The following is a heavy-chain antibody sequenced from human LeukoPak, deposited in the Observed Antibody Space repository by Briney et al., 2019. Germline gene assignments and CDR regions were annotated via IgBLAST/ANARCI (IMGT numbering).Heavy chain of an antibody. V-gene: IGHV3-7*01. CDR2: IKEDGSEK. CDR3: ARVYGDFHNDY. J-gene: IGHJ4*02. CDR1: GFTFSSYW. Sequence: GGSLRLSCAASGFTFSSYWMSWVRQAPGKGLEWVANIKEDGSEKYYVDSVKGRFTISRDNAKNSLYLQMNSLRAEDTAVYYCARVYGDFHNDYWGQGTLVIVSS. D-gene: IGHD4-17*01.